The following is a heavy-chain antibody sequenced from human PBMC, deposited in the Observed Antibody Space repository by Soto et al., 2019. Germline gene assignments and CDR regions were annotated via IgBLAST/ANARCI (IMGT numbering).Heavy chain of an antibody. CDR1: GFSLSTSGVG. CDR2: IYWNDDK. J-gene: IGHJ6*02. Sequence: ESGPTLVNPTQTLTLTCTFSGFSLSTSGVGVGWIRQPPGKALEWLALIYWNDDKRYSPSLKSRLTITKDTSKNQVVLTMTNMDPVDTATYYCAHSAEAAAGTREWSYYYYYYGMDVWGQGTTVTVSS. CDR3: AHSAEAAAGTREWSYYYYYYGMDV. V-gene: IGHV2-5*01. D-gene: IGHD6-13*01.